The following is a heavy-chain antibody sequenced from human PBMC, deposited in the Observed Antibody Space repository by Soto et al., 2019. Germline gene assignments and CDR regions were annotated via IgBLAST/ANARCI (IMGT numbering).Heavy chain of an antibody. V-gene: IGHV3-21*01. J-gene: IGHJ4*02. CDR1: GFTFSSYS. CDR2: ISSSSSYI. Sequence: LRLSCAASGFTFSSYSMNWVRQAPGKGLEWVSSISSSSSYIYYADSVKGRFTISRDNAKNSLYLQMNSLRAEDTAVYYCASPSRGYSYGTKNDDYWGQGTLVTVSS. D-gene: IGHD5-18*01. CDR3: ASPSRGYSYGTKNDDY.